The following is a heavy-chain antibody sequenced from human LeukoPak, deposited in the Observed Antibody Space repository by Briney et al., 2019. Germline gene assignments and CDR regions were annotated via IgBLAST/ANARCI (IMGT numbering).Heavy chain of an antibody. V-gene: IGHV3-23*01. CDR2: ISASGGST. D-gene: IGHD3-22*01. J-gene: IGHJ4*02. CDR1: GFTFSSYA. CDR3: AKGPPYTMIVVVPSPYYFDY. Sequence: GGSLRLSCAASGFTFSSYAMSWVRQAPGKGLEWVSAISASGGSTYYADSVKGRFTISRDNSKNTLYLQMNSLRAEDTAVYYCAKGPPYTMIVVVPSPYYFDYWGQGTLVTVSS.